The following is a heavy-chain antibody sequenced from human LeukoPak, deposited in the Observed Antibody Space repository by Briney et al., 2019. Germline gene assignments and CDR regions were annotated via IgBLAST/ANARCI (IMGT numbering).Heavy chain of an antibody. CDR1: GFTFSSYA. CDR3: ARDSYYYGSGIDY. Sequence: GGSLRLSCAASGFTFSSYAMHWVRQAPGKGLEWVAVISYDGSNKYYADSVKGRFTISRDNSKNTLYLQMNSLRAEDTAVYYCARDSYYYGSGIDYWGQGTLVTVSP. J-gene: IGHJ4*02. CDR2: ISYDGSNK. D-gene: IGHD3-10*01. V-gene: IGHV3-30-3*01.